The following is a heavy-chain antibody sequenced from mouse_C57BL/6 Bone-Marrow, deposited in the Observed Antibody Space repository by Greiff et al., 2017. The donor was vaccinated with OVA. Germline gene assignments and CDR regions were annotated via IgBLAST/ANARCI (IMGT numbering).Heavy chain of an antibody. CDR2: IRLKSDNYAT. D-gene: IGHD2-3*01. V-gene: IGHV6-3*01. CDR3: TVYDGYYYYYAMDY. Sequence: EVQLVESGGGLVQPGGSMKLSCVASGFTFSNYWMNWVRQSPEKGLEWVAQIRLKSDNYATHYAESVKGRFTISRDDSKSSVYLQMNNLRAEDTGIYYCTVYDGYYYYYAMDYWGQGTSVTVSS. CDR1: GFTFSNYW. J-gene: IGHJ4*01.